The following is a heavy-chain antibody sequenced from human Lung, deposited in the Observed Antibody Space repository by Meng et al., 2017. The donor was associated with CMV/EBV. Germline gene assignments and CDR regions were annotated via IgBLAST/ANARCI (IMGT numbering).Heavy chain of an antibody. CDR1: GLTFNNSA. Sequence: SVKVSCKASGLTFNNSAISWVRQAPGQGPEWMGGIIPFLGTSHYAQNFQGRLLITTDESTTTAYMELSSLKSEDTALYYCARTRGSYYASALDHWGQGTLVTVSS. J-gene: IGHJ4*02. CDR2: IIPFLGTS. CDR3: ARTRGSYYASALDH. V-gene: IGHV1-69*05. D-gene: IGHD1-26*01.